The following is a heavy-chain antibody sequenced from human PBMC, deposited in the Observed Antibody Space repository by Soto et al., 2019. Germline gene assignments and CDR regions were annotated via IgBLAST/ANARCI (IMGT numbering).Heavy chain of an antibody. Sequence: QVQLVQSGAEVKKPGSSVKVSCKASGGTFSSYTISWVRQAPGQGLEWMGRIIPILGIANYAQKFQGRATITVDKSTSTSYIELSSLRSEDTAVYYFARDPTHCSSTGCPIAPGNDFDCWGQGTLVTVSS. V-gene: IGHV1-69*08. D-gene: IGHD2-2*01. CDR1: GGTFSSYT. CDR3: ARDPTHCSSTGCPIAPGNDFDC. J-gene: IGHJ4*02. CDR2: IIPILGIA.